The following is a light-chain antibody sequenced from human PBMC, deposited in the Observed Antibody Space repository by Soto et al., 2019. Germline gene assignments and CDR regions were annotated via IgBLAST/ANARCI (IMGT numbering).Light chain of an antibody. V-gene: IGLV2-14*01. CDR2: EVR. CDR3: SSFTSKSTLI. CDR1: SSDVGGYNY. J-gene: IGLJ2*01. Sequence: QSALTQPRSVSGSPGQSVTVSCTGTSSDVGGYNYVSWYQHHPGKAPQLIIYEVRNRPSGISFRFSGSKSGNTASLTISGLQAEDEADYYCSSFTSKSTLIFGGGTKVTVL.